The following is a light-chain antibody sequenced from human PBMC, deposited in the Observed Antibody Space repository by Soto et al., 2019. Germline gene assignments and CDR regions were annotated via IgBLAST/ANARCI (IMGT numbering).Light chain of an antibody. Sequence: QSVLTQPRSVSGSPGQSVTISCTGTSSDVGGYNYVSWYQLHPGKAPKLMIYDVTKRPSGVPDRFSGSKSGNTASLTISGLQAEDEADYYCCSYAGSSYVFGTGNKVTVL. CDR2: DVT. CDR3: CSYAGSSYV. V-gene: IGLV2-11*01. CDR1: SSDVGGYNY. J-gene: IGLJ1*01.